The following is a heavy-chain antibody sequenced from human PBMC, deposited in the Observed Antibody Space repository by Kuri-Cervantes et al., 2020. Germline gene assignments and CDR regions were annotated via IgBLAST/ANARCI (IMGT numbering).Heavy chain of an antibody. J-gene: IGHJ3*02. D-gene: IGHD3-22*01. V-gene: IGHV1-69*06. Sequence: SVKVSCKTSGCTFTTYGINWVRQAPGQGLEWMGGIIPIFGTANYAQKFQGRVTITADKSTSTAYMELSSLRSEDTAVYYCARLPINSYYDSSADAFDIWGQGTMVTDSS. CDR1: GCTFTTYG. CDR2: IIPIFGTA. CDR3: ARLPINSYYDSSADAFDI.